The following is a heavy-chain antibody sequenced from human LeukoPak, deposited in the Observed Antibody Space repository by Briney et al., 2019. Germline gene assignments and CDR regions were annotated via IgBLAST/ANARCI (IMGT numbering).Heavy chain of an antibody. V-gene: IGHV3-23*01. CDR2: ISGSGGST. Sequence: GSLRLSCAASGLTFSSYAMSWVRQAPGKGLEWVSAISGSGGSTYYADSVKGRFTISRDNSKNTLYLQMNSLRAEDTAVYYCAKVRDYYDSSLTFDYWGQGTLVTVSS. CDR1: GLTFSSYA. D-gene: IGHD3-22*01. CDR3: AKVRDYYDSSLTFDY. J-gene: IGHJ4*02.